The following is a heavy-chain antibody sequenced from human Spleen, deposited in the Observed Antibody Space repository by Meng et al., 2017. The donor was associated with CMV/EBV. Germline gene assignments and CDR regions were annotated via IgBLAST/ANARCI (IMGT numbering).Heavy chain of an antibody. CDR3: AKYSGPVGGFDP. V-gene: IGHV3-74*01. CDR2: INSDGSST. J-gene: IGHJ5*02. CDR1: GFTFSSYW. Sequence: GESLKISCAASGFTFSSYWMHWVRQAPGKGLVWVSRINSDGSSTSYADSVKGRFTIPRDNAKNSLYLQMNSLKAEDTAVYYCAKYSGPVGGFDPWGQGTLVTVSS. D-gene: IGHD1-26*01.